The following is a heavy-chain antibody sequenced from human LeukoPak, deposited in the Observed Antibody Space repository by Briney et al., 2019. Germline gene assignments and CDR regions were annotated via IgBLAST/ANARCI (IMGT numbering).Heavy chain of an antibody. CDR3: AKEIRYCSGAGCYSYYYYGMDV. V-gene: IGHV3-23*01. CDR1: GFTFSSYA. Sequence: PGGSLRLSCAASGFTFSSYAMSWVRHAPGKGLEGVSAISGSGGGTYYEDYVKGRFTISRDNSKNTLYLQMGGLRAEDTAVYYCAKEIRYCSGAGCYSYYYYGMDVWGQGTTVTVSS. D-gene: IGHD2-15*01. CDR2: ISGSGGGT. J-gene: IGHJ6*02.